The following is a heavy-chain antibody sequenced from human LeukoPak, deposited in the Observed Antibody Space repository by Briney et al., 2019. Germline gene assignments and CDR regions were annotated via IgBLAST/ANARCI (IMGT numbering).Heavy chain of an antibody. CDR3: ATGHSYGYDY. CDR1: GLTLSDFW. Sequence: YPGGSLRLSCAASGLTLSDFWMHWVRHPPGKGLVWVALVKGDGRTTIYADSVKGRFTISRDNAKNTLYLQMNSLRADDSGVYYCATGHSYGYDYWGQGVLVTVSS. V-gene: IGHV3-74*01. D-gene: IGHD5-18*01. J-gene: IGHJ4*02. CDR2: VKGDGRTT.